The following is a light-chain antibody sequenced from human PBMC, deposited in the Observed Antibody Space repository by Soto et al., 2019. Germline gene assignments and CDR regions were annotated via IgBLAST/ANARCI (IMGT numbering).Light chain of an antibody. J-gene: IGLJ2*01. Sequence: QSALTQPASVSGSPGQSITISCTGTSSDVGSYNLVSWYQQHPGKAPKLMIYRGNNRPSGVSDRFSGSKSGYTASLTISGLQADDEADYCCCSFAGAQVVFGGGTKLTVL. CDR2: RGN. CDR1: SSDVGSYNL. CDR3: CSFAGAQVV. V-gene: IGLV2-23*01.